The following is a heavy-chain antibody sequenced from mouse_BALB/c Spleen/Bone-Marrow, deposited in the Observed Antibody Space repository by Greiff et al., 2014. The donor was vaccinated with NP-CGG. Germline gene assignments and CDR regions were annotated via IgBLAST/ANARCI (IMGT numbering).Heavy chain of an antibody. CDR3: TREVRRYAMDY. V-gene: IGHV1S22*01. CDR1: GYTFTSYW. D-gene: IGHD2-14*01. J-gene: IGHJ4*01. Sequence: LQQSGSELVTPGASVKLSCKASGYTFTSYWMHWVKQRPGQGLEWIGNIYPGSGSTNYDEKFKSKATLTVDTSSSTAYMQLSSLTSEDSAVYYCTREVRRYAMDYWGQGTSVTVSS. CDR2: IYPGSGST.